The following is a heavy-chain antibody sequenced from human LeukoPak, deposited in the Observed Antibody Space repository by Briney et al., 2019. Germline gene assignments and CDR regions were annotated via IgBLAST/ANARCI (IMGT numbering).Heavy chain of an antibody. V-gene: IGHV4-4*07. CDR1: GGPITSDY. D-gene: IGHD6-19*01. Sequence: SETLSLTCTVSGGPITSDYWSWIRQPAGKGLEWIGRIFTSGSASYSPSLKSRVTMSLDTSKNQFFLKLSSVTAADTAVYYCAEGGQWLRVWGQGTLVTVSS. J-gene: IGHJ4*02. CDR3: AEGGQWLRV. CDR2: IFTSGSA.